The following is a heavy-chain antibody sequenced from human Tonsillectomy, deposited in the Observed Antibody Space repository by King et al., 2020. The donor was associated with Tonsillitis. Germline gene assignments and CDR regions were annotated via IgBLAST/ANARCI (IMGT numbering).Heavy chain of an antibody. CDR3: ASGNTIFGVARGY. CDR1: GGSISSYY. J-gene: IGHJ4*02. Sequence: QLQESGPGLVKPSETLSLTCTVSGGSISSYYWSWIRQPPGKGLEWIGYIYYSGRTNYNPSLKSRVTMSVDTSKNQFSLKLSSVSAADTAVYYCASGNTIFGVARGYWGQGTLVTVSS. V-gene: IGHV4-59*08. CDR2: IYYSGRT. D-gene: IGHD3-3*01.